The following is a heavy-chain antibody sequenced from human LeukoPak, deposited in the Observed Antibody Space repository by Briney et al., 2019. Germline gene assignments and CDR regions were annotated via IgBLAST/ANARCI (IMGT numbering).Heavy chain of an antibody. CDR3: AREKDSSGWDYIDY. J-gene: IGHJ4*02. CDR1: GGSISSGGYY. D-gene: IGHD6-19*01. Sequence: SETLSLTCTVSGGSISSGGYYWSWIRQPPGKGLEWIGYIYHSGSTYYNPSLKSRVTISVDRSKNQFSLKLSSVTAADTAVYYCAREKDSSGWDYIDYWGQGTLVTVSS. CDR2: IYHSGST. V-gene: IGHV4-30-2*01.